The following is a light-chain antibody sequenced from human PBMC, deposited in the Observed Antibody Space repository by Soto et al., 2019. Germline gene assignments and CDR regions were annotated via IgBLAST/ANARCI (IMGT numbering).Light chain of an antibody. CDR2: YDD. Sequence: QSVLTQPPSVSEAPRQRVTISCSGSSSNIGNNAVNWYQQLPGKAPKLLIYYDDLLPSGVSDRFSGSKSGTSASLAISGLQSEDAADYYCAAWDDSLNGVVFGGGTKLTGL. CDR3: AAWDDSLNGVV. V-gene: IGLV1-36*01. J-gene: IGLJ2*01. CDR1: SSNIGNNA.